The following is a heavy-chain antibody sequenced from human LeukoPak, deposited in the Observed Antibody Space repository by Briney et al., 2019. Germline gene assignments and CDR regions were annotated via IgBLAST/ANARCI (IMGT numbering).Heavy chain of an antibody. CDR3: ARGLDYYDSSGLDY. J-gene: IGHJ4*02. V-gene: IGHV1-46*01. Sequence: ASVKVSCKASGGTFSSYAISWVRQAPGQGLEWMGIINPSGGSTSYAQKFQGRVTMTRDTSTSTVYMELSSLRSEDTAVYYCARGLDYYDSSGLDYWGQGTLITVSS. D-gene: IGHD3-22*01. CDR1: GGTFSSYA. CDR2: INPSGGST.